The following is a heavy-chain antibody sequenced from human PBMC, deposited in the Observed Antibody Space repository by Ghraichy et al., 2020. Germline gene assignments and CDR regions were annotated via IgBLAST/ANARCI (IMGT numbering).Heavy chain of an antibody. Sequence: GGSLRLSCAASGFTFSSYGMHWVRQAPGKGLEWVAGIRYDGSNKYYADSVKGRFTISRDNSKNTLYLQMNSLRAEDTAVYYCARGTGYSYGSLAYWGQGTLVTVSS. V-gene: IGHV3-33*01. J-gene: IGHJ4*02. CDR3: ARGTGYSYGSLAY. D-gene: IGHD5-18*01. CDR2: IRYDGSNK. CDR1: GFTFSSYG.